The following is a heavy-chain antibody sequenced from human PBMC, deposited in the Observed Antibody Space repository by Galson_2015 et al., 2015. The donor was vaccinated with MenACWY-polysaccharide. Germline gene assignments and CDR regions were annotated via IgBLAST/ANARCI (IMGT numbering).Heavy chain of an antibody. Sequence: SLRLSCAASGFSLSGYWMSWVRQAPGKGLEWVANIKQDGSERNYVDSVKGRFTISRDNAKNTLYLEMKSLRVDDTAVYFCARDRVDVEVIDAHTMFDYWGQGVLVTVSS. CDR2: IKQDGSER. CDR1: GFSLSGYW. V-gene: IGHV3-7*01. CDR3: ARDRVDVEVIDAHTMFDY. J-gene: IGHJ4*02. D-gene: IGHD5-12*01.